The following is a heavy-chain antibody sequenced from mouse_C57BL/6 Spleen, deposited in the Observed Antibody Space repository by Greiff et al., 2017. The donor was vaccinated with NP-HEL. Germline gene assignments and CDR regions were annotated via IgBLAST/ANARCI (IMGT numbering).Heavy chain of an antibody. CDR3: ARDGISSWAY. D-gene: IGHD1-1*01. V-gene: IGHV5-4*01. CDR1: GFTFSSYA. CDR2: ISDGGSYT. Sequence: EVKLVESGGGLVKPGGSLKLSCAASGFTFSSYAMSWVRQTPEKRLEWVATISDGGSYTNYPDNVKGRFTIARDNAKNNLFLQMSHLKSEDTAMYYCARDGISSWAYWGQGTLVTVSA. J-gene: IGHJ3*01.